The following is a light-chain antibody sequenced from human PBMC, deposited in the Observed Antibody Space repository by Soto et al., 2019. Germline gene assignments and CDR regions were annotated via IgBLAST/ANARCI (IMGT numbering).Light chain of an antibody. CDR1: QGVSNY. V-gene: IGKV1-9*01. J-gene: IGKJ4*01. CDR3: QHLHTSRLT. CDR2: AAS. Sequence: DLQATGSPSFRCASAVDMVRITCRASQGVSNYVAWYQPKPGKAPKLLIYAASTLQSGVPSRFSGSGSGTYFTLTISSLQPEDVATYYCQHLHTSRLTFGGGTKVDIK.